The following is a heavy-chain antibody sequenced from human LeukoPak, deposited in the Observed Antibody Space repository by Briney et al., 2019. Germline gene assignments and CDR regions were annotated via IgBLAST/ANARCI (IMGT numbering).Heavy chain of an antibody. V-gene: IGHV3-11*05. CDR2: ISNSGSYT. CDR1: GFSFSDNY. CDR3: AKGPDIVATIFDY. Sequence: GGSLRLSCAASGFSFSDNYMSWIRQAPGKGLEWVSYISNSGSYTNYPDSVKGRFTISRDNAKNSLYLQMNSLRAEDTAVYYCAKGPDIVATIFDYWGQGTLVTVSS. J-gene: IGHJ4*02. D-gene: IGHD5-12*01.